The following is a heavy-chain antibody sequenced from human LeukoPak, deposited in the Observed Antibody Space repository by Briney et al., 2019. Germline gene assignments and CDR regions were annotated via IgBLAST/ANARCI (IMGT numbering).Heavy chain of an antibody. D-gene: IGHD1-26*01. CDR2: ISTSGDRT. J-gene: IGHJ4*02. CDR1: GLTFSTYA. Sequence: GGSLSLACPPSGLTFSTYAMTSVRQAPGGGRECLLFISTSGDRTYYAHSVKGPSTISTDKSKNTLYLQMNSLRAEDTAEYYCARSAVGTSCCTAVDYWGQGTLVTVSS. CDR3: ARSAVGTSCCTAVDY. V-gene: IGHV3-23*01.